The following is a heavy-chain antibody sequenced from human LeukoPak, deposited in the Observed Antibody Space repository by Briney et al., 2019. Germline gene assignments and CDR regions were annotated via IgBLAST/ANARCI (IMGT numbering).Heavy chain of an antibody. CDR3: ARDRGEYSSAGAHDDAFDI. V-gene: IGHV4-4*02. D-gene: IGHD6-6*01. J-gene: IGHJ3*02. Sequence: SETLSLTCAVSGGSISSSNWWSWVRQPPGKGLEWIGEIYHSGSTNYNPSLKSRVTISVDKSKNQFSLKLSSVTAADTAVYYCARDRGEYSSAGAHDDAFDIWAKGQWSPSLQ. CDR2: IYHSGST. CDR1: GGSISSSNW.